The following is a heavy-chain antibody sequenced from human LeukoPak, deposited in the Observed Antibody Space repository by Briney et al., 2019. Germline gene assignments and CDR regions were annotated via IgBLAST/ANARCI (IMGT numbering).Heavy chain of an antibody. CDR2: THFGGTT. V-gene: IGHV4-59*01. D-gene: IGHD3-10*01. J-gene: IGHJ6*03. CDR3: ARDRSMVRGVDDYYYYYYMDV. CDR1: DGAITGYY. Sequence: SETLSLTCTVSDGAITGYYWGWIRQPPGKGLDWVGHTHFGGTTNYNPSLKSRVTISVDTSKNQFSLKLSSVTAADTAVYYCARDRSMVRGVDDYYYYYYMDVWGKGTTVTVSS.